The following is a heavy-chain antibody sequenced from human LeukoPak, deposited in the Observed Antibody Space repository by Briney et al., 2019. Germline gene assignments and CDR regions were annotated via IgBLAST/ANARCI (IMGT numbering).Heavy chain of an antibody. J-gene: IGHJ4*02. CDR3: ARAGGMATNHNYFDY. V-gene: IGHV1-69*13. Sequence: ASVKVSCKASGGTFSSYAISWVRQAPGQGLEWMGGIIPIFGTANYAQKFQGRVTITADESTSTAYMELSSLRSEDTAVYYCARAGGMATNHNYFDYWGQGTLVTVSS. CDR1: GGTFSSYA. D-gene: IGHD5-24*01. CDR2: IIPIFGTA.